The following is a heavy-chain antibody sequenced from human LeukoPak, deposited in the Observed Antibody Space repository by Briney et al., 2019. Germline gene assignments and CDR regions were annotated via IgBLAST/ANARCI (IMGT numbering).Heavy chain of an antibody. CDR1: GFTFSDYY. V-gene: IGHV3-43D*03. Sequence: GGSLRLSCAASGFTFSDYYMSWIRQAPGKGLEWVSLISWDGGSTYYADSVKGRFTISRDNSKNSLYLQMNSLRADDTALYYCAKDGKNYFDYWGQGTLVTVSS. CDR2: ISWDGGST. CDR3: AKDGKNYFDY. J-gene: IGHJ4*02.